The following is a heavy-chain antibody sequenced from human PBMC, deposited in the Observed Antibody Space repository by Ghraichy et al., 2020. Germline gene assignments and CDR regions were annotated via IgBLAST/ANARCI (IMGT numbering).Heavy chain of an antibody. D-gene: IGHD3-22*01. CDR3: ARQRTYYYDSSVPDSYYYGMDV. CDR1: GGSISSYY. V-gene: IGHV4-59*08. Sequence: SQTLSLTCTVSGGSISSYYWSWIRQPPGKGLEWIGYIYYSGSTNYNPSLKSRVTISVDTSKNQFSLKLSSVTAADTAVYYCARQRTYYYDSSVPDSYYYGMDVWGQGTTVTVSS. CDR2: IYYSGST. J-gene: IGHJ6*02.